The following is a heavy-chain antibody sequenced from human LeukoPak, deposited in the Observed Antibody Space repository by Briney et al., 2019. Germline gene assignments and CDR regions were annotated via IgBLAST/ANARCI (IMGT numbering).Heavy chain of an antibody. CDR1: GFTFNSFF. V-gene: IGHV3-7*01. CDR2: ISQDGSET. D-gene: IGHD7-27*01. J-gene: IGHJ4*02. Sequence: GECLRLSCAASGFTFNSFFFNWVRLTPGREMEWLACISQDGSETFYMDSVRGRFTISRDNTKNSLYLQMDSLRAEDTAVYFCVRDLGHSRHYFEYWGQGALVTVSS. CDR3: VRDLGHSRHYFEY.